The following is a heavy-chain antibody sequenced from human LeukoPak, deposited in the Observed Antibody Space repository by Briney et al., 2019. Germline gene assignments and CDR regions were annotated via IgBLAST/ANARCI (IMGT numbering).Heavy chain of an antibody. V-gene: IGHV3-7*01. CDR3: APHCSSASCPDY. CDR2: INQDGSEK. J-gene: IGHJ4*02. Sequence: GGSLRLSCAASGFTFNIYWMSWVRQTPGKGLEWVANINQDGSEKYYVDSVKGRFTISRDNARNSLYLQMNSLRTEDTSVCYCAPHCSSASCPDYWGQGTLVTVSS. CDR1: GFTFNIYW. D-gene: IGHD2-2*01.